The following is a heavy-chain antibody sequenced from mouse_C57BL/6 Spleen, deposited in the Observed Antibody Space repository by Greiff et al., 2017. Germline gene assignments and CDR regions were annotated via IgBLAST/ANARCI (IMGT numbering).Heavy chain of an antibody. CDR3: SSGNGSSYPPDY. CDR2: IYPRSGNT. J-gene: IGHJ2*01. D-gene: IGHD1-1*01. V-gene: IGHV1-81*01. CDR1: GYTFTSYG. Sequence: QVQLKQSGAELARPGASVKLSCKASGYTFTSYGISWVKQRTGQGLEWIGEIYPRSGNTYYNEKFKGKATLTVDKSSSTAYMELRSLTSEDSAVYICSSGNGSSYPPDYWGQGTTLTVAS.